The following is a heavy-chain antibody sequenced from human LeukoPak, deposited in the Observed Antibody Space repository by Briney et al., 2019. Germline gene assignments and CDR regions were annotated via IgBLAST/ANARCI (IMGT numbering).Heavy chain of an antibody. CDR1: GFIFNKYW. J-gene: IGHJ4*02. CDR2: INLDGSDK. Sequence: GGSLRLSCAASGFIFNKYWMTWVRQAPGKGLEWVASINLDGSDKSYVDSVRGRFTISRDNAKNSLFLQMNSLSAEDTAVYYCASDRHWNQGNFDYWGQGTLVTVSS. CDR3: ASDRHWNQGNFDY. V-gene: IGHV3-7*05. D-gene: IGHD1-1*01.